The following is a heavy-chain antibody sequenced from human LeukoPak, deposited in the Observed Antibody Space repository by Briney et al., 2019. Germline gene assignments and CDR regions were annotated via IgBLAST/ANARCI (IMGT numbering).Heavy chain of an antibody. CDR1: GGSISSGNW. CDR3: ARVPDRGLRGAPIDY. Sequence: RSSGTLSLTCAVSGGSISSGNWWSWVRQPPGKGLEWIGEIYHSGSTNYNPSLKSRVTISVDKSKNQFSLKLSSVTAADTAVYYCARVPDRGLRGAPIDYWGQGTLVTVSS. J-gene: IGHJ4*02. CDR2: IYHSGST. D-gene: IGHD3-10*01. V-gene: IGHV4-4*02.